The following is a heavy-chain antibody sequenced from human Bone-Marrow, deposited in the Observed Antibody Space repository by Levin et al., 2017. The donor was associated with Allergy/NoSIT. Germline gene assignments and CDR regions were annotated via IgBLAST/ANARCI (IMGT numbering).Heavy chain of an antibody. V-gene: IGHV5-51*01. D-gene: IGHD3-10*01. Sequence: GESLKISCKGSGYNFTNYWIGWVRQMPGKGLEWMGLINPGDSHTTYSPSFQGQVTISGDKSITTAYLQWNSLKASDTAMYFCARHRGFTMLRDITLTHYYYAMDVWGQGTTVTVSS. J-gene: IGHJ6*02. CDR2: INPGDSHT. CDR3: ARHRGFTMLRDITLTHYYYAMDV. CDR1: GYNFTNYW.